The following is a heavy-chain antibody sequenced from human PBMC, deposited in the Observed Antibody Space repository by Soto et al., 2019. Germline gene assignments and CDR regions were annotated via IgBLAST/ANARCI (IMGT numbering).Heavy chain of an antibody. CDR1: GVTISSSTYY. J-gene: IGHJ5*02. Sequence: ASETLSLTCTVSGVTISSSTYYWGWIRQPPGKGLEWIGGIYYSGSTYYNASLKSRVTISVDMSKNQFSLKLTSVTAADTAVYYCARQIYQLLSGDWFDPWGQGALVTVSS. V-gene: IGHV4-39*01. CDR2: IYYSGST. CDR3: ARQIYQLLSGDWFDP. D-gene: IGHD2-2*01.